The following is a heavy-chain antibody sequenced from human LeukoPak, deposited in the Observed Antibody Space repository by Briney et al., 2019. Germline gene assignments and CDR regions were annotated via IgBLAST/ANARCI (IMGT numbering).Heavy chain of an antibody. CDR1: GFTLSDHY. V-gene: IGHV3-11*04. CDR3: ARDRYCTNGLCYLDAFDI. CDR2: ISSSGSTI. Sequence: PGVSLRLSCAASGFTLSDHYMSWIRQAPGKGLEWVSYISSSGSTIHYADSVKGRFTISRDSAKNSLYLQMNTLRAEDTAVYYCARDRYCTNGLCYLDAFDIWGQGTMVTVSS. J-gene: IGHJ3*02. D-gene: IGHD2-8*01.